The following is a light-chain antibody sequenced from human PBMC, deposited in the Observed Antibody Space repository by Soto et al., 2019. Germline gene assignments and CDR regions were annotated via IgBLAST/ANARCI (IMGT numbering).Light chain of an antibody. V-gene: IGKV1-5*01. CDR1: QIISSW. CDR2: DAS. CDR3: QEYQSYSRR. Sequence: DIHMTQSPSTLSSSFGDRVTITCLAVQIISSWLAWYQRKPGKAPKLLIYDASSLESGVPSRFSGSGSGTEFTLTISSLKPDDFATYYCQEYQSYSRRFGQGTKVDIK. J-gene: IGKJ1*01.